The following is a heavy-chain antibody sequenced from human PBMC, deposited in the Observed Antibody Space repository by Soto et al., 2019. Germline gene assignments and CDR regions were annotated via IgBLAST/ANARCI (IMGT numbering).Heavy chain of an antibody. CDR1: GYTFTSYY. J-gene: IGHJ6*02. D-gene: IGHD2-2*01. CDR3: ARDFSHIVVVPAATDYYYYYGMDV. Sequence: VASVKVSCKASGYTFTSYYMHWVRQAPGQGLEWMGIINPSGGSTSYAQKFQGRVTMTRDTSTSTVYMELSSLRSEDTAVYYCARDFSHIVVVPAATDYYYYYGMDVWGQGTTVTVSS. CDR2: INPSGGST. V-gene: IGHV1-46*01.